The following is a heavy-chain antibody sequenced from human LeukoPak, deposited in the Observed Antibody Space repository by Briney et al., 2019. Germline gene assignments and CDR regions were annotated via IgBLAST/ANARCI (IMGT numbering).Heavy chain of an antibody. J-gene: IGHJ4*02. Sequence: PGGSLRLSCAASGFTFSSYSMYWVRQAPGKGLEWVSSISSSSSYIYYADSVKGRFTISRDNAKNSLYLQMNSLRAEDTAVYYCARDYYDSSGYYYGAWDYWGQGTLVTVSS. D-gene: IGHD3-22*01. CDR1: GFTFSSYS. CDR3: ARDYYDSSGYYYGAWDY. CDR2: ISSSSSYI. V-gene: IGHV3-21*01.